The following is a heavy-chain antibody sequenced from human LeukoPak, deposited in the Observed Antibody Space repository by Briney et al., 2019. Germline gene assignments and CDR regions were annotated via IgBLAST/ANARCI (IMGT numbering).Heavy chain of an antibody. CDR1: GGSISSYY. V-gene: IGHV4-59*01. D-gene: IGHD3-10*01. CDR3: ARASYYYGSGIDY. Sequence: RASETLSLTCTVSGGSISSYYWSWIRQPPGKGLEWIGYIYYSGSTNYNPSLKNRVTISVDTSKNQFSLKLSSVTAADTAVYYCARASYYYGSGIDYWGQGTLVTVSS. CDR2: IYYSGST. J-gene: IGHJ4*02.